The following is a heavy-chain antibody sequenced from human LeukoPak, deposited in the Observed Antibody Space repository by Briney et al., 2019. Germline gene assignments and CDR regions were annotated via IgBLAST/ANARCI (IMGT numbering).Heavy chain of an antibody. V-gene: IGHV3-30*02. D-gene: IGHD3-22*01. J-gene: IGHJ4*02. CDR1: GFTFSTYA. CDR2: IHSDGSKT. CDR3: AKEPTSRGYNDIDY. Sequence: GGSLRLSCAASGFTFSTYAMHWVRQAPGNGLEWVACIHSDGSKTYYADSVKGRFTISRDNSKNTLSLQMNSLRAEDTAVYYCAKEPTSRGYNDIDYWGQGTLVTVSS.